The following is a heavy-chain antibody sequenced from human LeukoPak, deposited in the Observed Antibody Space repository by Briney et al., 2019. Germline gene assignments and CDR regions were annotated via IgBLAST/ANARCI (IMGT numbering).Heavy chain of an antibody. CDR1: GFTFSSYV. D-gene: IGHD1-26*01. CDR2: IGGSGSHT. J-gene: IGHJ4*02. V-gene: IGHV3-23*01. CDR3: AVGGRGSYYPYYFDN. Sequence: QPGGSLRLSCAASGFTFSSYVMRWVRQAPGKGLEWVSTIGGSGSHTYHADSVKGRFTVSRDNSKNTLYLQLNSLRAEDTAVYYCAVGGRGSYYPYYFDNWGQGTLVTVSS.